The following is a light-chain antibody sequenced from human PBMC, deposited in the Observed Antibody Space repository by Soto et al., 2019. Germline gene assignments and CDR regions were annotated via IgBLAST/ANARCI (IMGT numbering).Light chain of an antibody. CDR3: SSYTTSSTLEV. Sequence: QAVVTQPASVSGSPGQSITISCTGTSSDVGAYNYVSWYQQHPGKAPKLMIYEVSNRPSGVSNRFSGSKSGNTASLTISGLQAEDEGDYYCSSYTTSSTLEVFGGGTKVTVL. J-gene: IGLJ3*02. CDR1: SSDVGAYNY. CDR2: EVS. V-gene: IGLV2-14*01.